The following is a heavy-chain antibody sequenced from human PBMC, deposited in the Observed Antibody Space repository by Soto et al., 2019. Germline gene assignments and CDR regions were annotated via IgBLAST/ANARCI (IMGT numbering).Heavy chain of an antibody. CDR3: ARSDVALAGYFDY. Sequence: QVKLVESGGGVVQPGRSLRLSCAASGFTFNTYAMHWVRQAPGKGLEWVAVISHDGSTNYYADSVKGRFTISRDNSKNTRYLHMNRLRAEDTAVFYCARSDVALAGYFDYWGQGALVTVSS. V-gene: IGHV3-30-3*01. CDR2: ISHDGSTN. D-gene: IGHD6-19*01. CDR1: GFTFNTYA. J-gene: IGHJ4*02.